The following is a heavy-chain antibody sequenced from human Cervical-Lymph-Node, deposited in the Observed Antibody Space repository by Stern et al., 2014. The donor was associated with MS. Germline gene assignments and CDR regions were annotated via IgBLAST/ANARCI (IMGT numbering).Heavy chain of an antibody. CDR2: MSGSGDT. CDR3: AKDLVLRFLEWFA. CDR1: GVTITNYA. Sequence: EVQLVESGGGLVQPGGSLRLSCAASGVTITNYAMGWAPQAPGKGLGWASGMSGSGDTYYADSVRGRFTISRDNSKNALYLQMNSLRAEDTAVYYCAKDLVLRFLEWFAWGQGALVTVSS. V-gene: IGHV3-23*04. D-gene: IGHD3-3*01. J-gene: IGHJ5*02.